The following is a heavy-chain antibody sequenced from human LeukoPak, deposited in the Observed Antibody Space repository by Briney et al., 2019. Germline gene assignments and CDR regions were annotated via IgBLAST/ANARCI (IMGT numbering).Heavy chain of an antibody. V-gene: IGHV3-66*01. D-gene: IGHD3-10*01. CDR1: GFTFSSNY. CDR3: ARGVHYYYGMDV. Sequence: GGSLRLSCTASGFTFSSNYMAWVRQAPGEGLEWVSVIYSAGSTYYTDSVKGRFSISRDNSKNTLSLQMNSLRAEDTAVYYCARGVHYYYGMDVWGQGTTVTVSS. J-gene: IGHJ6*02. CDR2: IYSAGST.